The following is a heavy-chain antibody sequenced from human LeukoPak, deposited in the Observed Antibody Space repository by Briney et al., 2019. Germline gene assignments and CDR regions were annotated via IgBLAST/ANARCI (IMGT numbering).Heavy chain of an antibody. Sequence: PSETLSLTCTVSGGSISSGSYYWGWIRQPPGKGLEWIGSIYYSGSTYYNPSLKSRVTISVDTSKNQFSLKLSSVTAADTAVYYCARVGYYYYYMDVWGKGTTVTVSS. CDR2: IYYSGST. V-gene: IGHV4-39*07. J-gene: IGHJ6*03. CDR1: GGSISSGSYY. CDR3: ARVGYYYYYMDV.